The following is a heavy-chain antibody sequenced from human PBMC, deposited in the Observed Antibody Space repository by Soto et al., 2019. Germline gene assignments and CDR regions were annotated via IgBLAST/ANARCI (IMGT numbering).Heavy chain of an antibody. CDR3: AKTYSSGWYLYYFDY. J-gene: IGHJ4*02. CDR2: ISGSGGST. D-gene: IGHD6-19*01. V-gene: IGHV3-23*01. Sequence: LRLSCAASGFTFSSYAMSWVRQAPGKGLEWVSAISGSGGSTYYADSVKGRFTISRDNSKNTLYLQMNSLRAEDTAVYYCAKTYSSGWYLYYFDYWGQGTLVTVSS. CDR1: GFTFSSYA.